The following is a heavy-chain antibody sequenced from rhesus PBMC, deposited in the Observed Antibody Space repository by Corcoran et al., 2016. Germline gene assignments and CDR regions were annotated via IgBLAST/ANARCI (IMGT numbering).Heavy chain of an antibody. J-gene: IGHJ3*01. CDR1: GFTFSSYG. CDR2: YLINGGGST. Sequence: EVQLVESGGGLVQPGGSLRLSCAASGFTFSSYGMSWVRQAPGKGLEWVSYLINGGGSTYYADSVKGLFTISRDNSKNTLSLQMNSLRAEDTAVYYCAKDRDAFDFWGQGLRVTVSS. V-gene: IGHV3S5*01. CDR3: AKDRDAFDF.